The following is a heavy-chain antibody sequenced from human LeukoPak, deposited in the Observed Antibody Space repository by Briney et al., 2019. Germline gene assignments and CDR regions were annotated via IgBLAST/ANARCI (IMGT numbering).Heavy chain of an antibody. CDR2: IYYSGST. Sequence: SETLSLTCTVSGGSISSYYWSWLRQPPGKGLEWIGYIYYSGSTNYNPSLKSRVTISVDTSKNQFSLKLSSVPAADTAVYYCARVGSGSYRYYYYYMDVWGKGTTVTISS. D-gene: IGHD3-10*01. V-gene: IGHV4-59*01. J-gene: IGHJ6*03. CDR1: GGSISSYY. CDR3: ARVGSGSYRYYYYYMDV.